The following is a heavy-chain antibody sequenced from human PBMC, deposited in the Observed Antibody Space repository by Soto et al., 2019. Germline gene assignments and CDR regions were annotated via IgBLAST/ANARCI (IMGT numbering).Heavy chain of an antibody. CDR2: IKQDESEK. D-gene: IGHD2-2*01. CDR3: ARVRELPAARPGAFDI. J-gene: IGHJ3*02. V-gene: IGHV3-7*01. Sequence: PGGSLRLSCAASGFTLSSYWMSWVRQAPGKGLEWVANIKQDESEKYYVDSVKGRFTISRDNAKNSLYLQMNSLRAEDTAVYYCARVRELPAARPGAFDIWGQGTMVTVSS. CDR1: GFTLSSYW.